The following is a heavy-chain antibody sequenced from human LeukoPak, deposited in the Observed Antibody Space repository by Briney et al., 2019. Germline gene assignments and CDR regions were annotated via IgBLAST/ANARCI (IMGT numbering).Heavy chain of an antibody. Sequence: PSETLSLTCAVSGGSVSSASYSWSWIRQPPGKRLEWIGYIYHSGSTYYNPSLKSRVTISIDTSKNQFSLRLSSVTAADTAVYYCARVRGYCSGGNCYGDGFLDYWGQGTLVTVSS. J-gene: IGHJ4*02. CDR2: IYHSGST. CDR1: GGSVSSASYS. D-gene: IGHD2-15*01. CDR3: ARVRGYCSGGNCYGDGFLDY. V-gene: IGHV4-30-4*07.